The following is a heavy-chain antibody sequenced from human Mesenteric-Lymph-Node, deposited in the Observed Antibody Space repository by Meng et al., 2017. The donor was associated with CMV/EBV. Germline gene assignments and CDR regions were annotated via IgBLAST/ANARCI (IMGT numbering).Heavy chain of an antibody. V-gene: IGHV4-34*01. CDR3: AREGCSSTSCYLHNWFDP. D-gene: IGHD2-2*01. Sequence: GSLRLSCAVYGESFSGDYCSWVRQPPGKGLEWIGEINQSGSTNYNPSLSSRVTLSVDTSKNQVSLKLNSVTAADTAVYYCAREGCSSTSCYLHNWFDPWGQGTLVTVSS. CDR1: GESFSGDY. J-gene: IGHJ5*02. CDR2: INQSGST.